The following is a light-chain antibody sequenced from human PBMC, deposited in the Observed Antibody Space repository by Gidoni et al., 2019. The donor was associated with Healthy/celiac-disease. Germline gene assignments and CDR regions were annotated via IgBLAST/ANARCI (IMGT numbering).Light chain of an antibody. Sequence: SYVLTQPHSESVAPGQTARINCGGNNIGSKSVNWYQQKPGQAPVLVVYDDSDRPSGIPERFSGSNSGNTATLTISRVEAGDEADYYCQVWDSSSDHVVFGGGTKLTVL. CDR1: NIGSKS. CDR3: QVWDSSSDHVV. V-gene: IGLV3-21*02. CDR2: DDS. J-gene: IGLJ2*01.